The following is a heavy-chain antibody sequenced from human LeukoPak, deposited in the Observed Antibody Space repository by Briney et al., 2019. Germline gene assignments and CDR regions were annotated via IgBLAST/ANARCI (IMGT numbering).Heavy chain of an antibody. V-gene: IGHV1-18*01. CDR1: GYTFTSYG. Sequence: ASMKVSCKASGYTFTSYGISWVRQAPGQGLEWMGWISVYNGNTNYAQKLQGRVTMTTDTSTSTAYMELRSLRSDDTAVYYCARAGYCSSTSCSIKKYYYYGMDVWGQGTTVTVSS. CDR2: ISVYNGNT. D-gene: IGHD2-2*03. CDR3: ARAGYCSSTSCSIKKYYYYGMDV. J-gene: IGHJ6*02.